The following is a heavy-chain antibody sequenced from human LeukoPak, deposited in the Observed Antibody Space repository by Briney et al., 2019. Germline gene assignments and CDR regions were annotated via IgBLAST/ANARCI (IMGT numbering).Heavy chain of an antibody. CDR2: ISAYNGNT. Sequence: ASVKVSCKASGYTFTSYGISWVRQAPGQGLEWMGWISAYNGNTNYAQKLQGRVTMTTDTSTSTAYMELRSLRSDDTAVYYCARDRASIITIFSGLGNTLGYWGQGTLVTVSS. CDR3: ARDRASIITIFSGLGNTLGY. J-gene: IGHJ4*02. CDR1: GYTFTSYG. V-gene: IGHV1-18*01. D-gene: IGHD3-9*01.